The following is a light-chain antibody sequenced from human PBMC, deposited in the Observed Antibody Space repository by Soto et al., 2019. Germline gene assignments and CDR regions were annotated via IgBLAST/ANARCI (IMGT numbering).Light chain of an antibody. CDR1: SSDVGGYNY. V-gene: IGLV2-14*01. Sequence: QSALTQPASVSGSPGQSITISCTGTSSDVGGYNYVSWYQQHPGKDPKLMIYDVSNRPSGVSNRFSGSKSGNTAALTISGLQAEDDADYYCSSYTSSSTTVVFGGGTKLTVL. CDR2: DVS. CDR3: SSYTSSSTTVV. J-gene: IGLJ2*01.